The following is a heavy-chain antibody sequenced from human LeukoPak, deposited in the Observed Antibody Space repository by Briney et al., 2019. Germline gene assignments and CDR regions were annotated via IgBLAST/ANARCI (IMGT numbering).Heavy chain of an antibody. CDR2: ISAYNGNT. D-gene: IGHD3-9*01. Sequence: GASVKVSCKASGYTFTGYGISWVRQAPGQGLEWMGWISAYNGNTNYAQKLQGRVTMTTDTSTSTAYMELRSLRSDDTAVYYCAKPKDILTGYYSFDYWGQGTLVTVSS. CDR1: GYTFTGYG. CDR3: AKPKDILTGYYSFDY. J-gene: IGHJ4*02. V-gene: IGHV1-18*01.